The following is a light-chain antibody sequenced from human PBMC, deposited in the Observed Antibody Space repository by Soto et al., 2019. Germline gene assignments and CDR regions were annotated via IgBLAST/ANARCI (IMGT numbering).Light chain of an antibody. CDR1: QTISTL. V-gene: IGKV1-5*03. J-gene: IGKJ1*01. Sequence: DIQMTQSPSTLSASVGDRVTITCRASQTISTLLAWYQQRPGKAPNLLIYKASSLESGVPSRFRGRGSGTEFTLTISSLQPDDFATDLCQQYRTYPWTFGQWTKVQVK. CDR2: KAS. CDR3: QQYRTYPWT.